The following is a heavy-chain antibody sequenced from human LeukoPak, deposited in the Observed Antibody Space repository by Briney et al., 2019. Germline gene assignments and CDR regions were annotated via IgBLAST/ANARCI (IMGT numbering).Heavy chain of an antibody. CDR1: GFSFSSYW. J-gene: IGHJ6*03. CDR3: ARVQYYDFWSGDEFYYYYYYMDV. Sequence: PGGSLSLSCAASGFSFSSYWMSWVRQAPGKGQEWVANIKKDGSEKYYVDSVKGLFTISRDNAKNSLYLQMNSLRAEDTAVYYCARVQYYDFWSGDEFYYYYYYMDVWGKGTTVTVS. V-gene: IGHV3-7*01. D-gene: IGHD3-3*01. CDR2: IKKDGSEK.